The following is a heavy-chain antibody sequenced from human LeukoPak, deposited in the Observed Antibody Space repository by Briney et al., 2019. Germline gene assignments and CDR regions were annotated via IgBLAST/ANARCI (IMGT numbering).Heavy chain of an antibody. Sequence: SETLSLTCTVSGGSISSDRFYWTWVRQPAAKGLEWIGRIKSSNTNYNPSLKSRVSISLDTSTNQFSLKLSSLTAADTAVYYCARVPDWTYVPDYWGQGTLVTVSS. CDR3: ARVPDWTYVPDY. CDR2: IKSSNT. V-gene: IGHV4-61*02. CDR1: GGSISSDRFY. D-gene: IGHD3-16*01. J-gene: IGHJ4*02.